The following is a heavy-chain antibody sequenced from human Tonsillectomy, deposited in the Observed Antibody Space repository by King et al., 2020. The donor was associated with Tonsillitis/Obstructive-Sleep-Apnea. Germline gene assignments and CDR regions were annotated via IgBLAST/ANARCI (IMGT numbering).Heavy chain of an antibody. CDR3: ASSYDFCSAYTKYSYYQGMDA. Sequence: VQLQGSGPGLVKPSETLSLTCTVSGGSISSYYWSWIRQPPGKGLEWIGYIYYSGSTNYNPSLKSRVTISVDTSKNQFSLKLSAVTAADTAVYYCASSYDFCSAYTKYSYYQGMDAWGQGTTVTVSS. CDR2: IYYSGST. CDR1: GGSISSYY. V-gene: IGHV4-59*01. D-gene: IGHD3-3*01. J-gene: IGHJ6*02.